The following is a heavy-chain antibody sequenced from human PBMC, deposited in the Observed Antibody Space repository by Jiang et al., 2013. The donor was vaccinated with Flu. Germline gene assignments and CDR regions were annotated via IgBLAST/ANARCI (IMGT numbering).Heavy chain of an antibody. CDR2: IYFDGST. D-gene: IGHD2-2*01. V-gene: IGHV4-39*02. CDR1: GDSIINSEYY. J-gene: IGHJ5*02. CDR3: ARRFHCTSTSCFPS. Sequence: TCTVSGDSIINSEYYWVWVRQPPGKGLEWVGSIYFDGSTYYNPSLKSRATIFVDTSKSHFSLRLTSVTASDTAVYYCARRFHCTSTSCFPSWGQGTLVTVSS.